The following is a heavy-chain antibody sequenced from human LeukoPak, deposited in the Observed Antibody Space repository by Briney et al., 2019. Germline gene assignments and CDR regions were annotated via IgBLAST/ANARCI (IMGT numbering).Heavy chain of an antibody. CDR1: GASISRGGYY. D-gene: IGHD2-2*01. Sequence: SETLSLTCTVSGASISRGGYYCSWIRQHPGKGLEWIGYIYYSGSTYYNPSLKSRVTISVDTSKNQFSLKLSSVTAADTAVYYCARALVVPAAILDYWGQGTLVTVSS. J-gene: IGHJ4*02. CDR3: ARALVVPAAILDY. CDR2: IYYSGST. V-gene: IGHV4-31*03.